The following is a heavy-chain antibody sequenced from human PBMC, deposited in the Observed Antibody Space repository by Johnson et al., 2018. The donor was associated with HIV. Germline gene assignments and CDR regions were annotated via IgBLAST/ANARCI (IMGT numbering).Heavy chain of an antibody. CDR1: GFTFSSYA. V-gene: IGHV3-30-3*01. J-gene: IGHJ3*02. Sequence: QVQLVESGGGVVQPGRSLKLSCAASGFTFSSYAMHWVRQAPGKGLDWVAVISYDGSNKYYADSLKGRFNISRDNSKNTVYLQMNSLRPEDTALYYCAKDLFRWELLPRAFDIWGQGTMVTVAS. CDR2: ISYDGSNK. D-gene: IGHD1-26*01. CDR3: AKDLFRWELLPRAFDI.